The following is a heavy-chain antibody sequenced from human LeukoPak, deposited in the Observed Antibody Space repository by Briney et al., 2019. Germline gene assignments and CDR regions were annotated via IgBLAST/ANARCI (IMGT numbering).Heavy chain of an antibody. CDR1: GFTFTDAW. J-gene: IGHJ4*02. CDR3: TWLTCGGSCWSL. D-gene: IGHD2-15*01. V-gene: IGHV3-15*01. Sequence: GGSLRLSCTASGFTFTDAWMSWVRQAPGKGLERVGRIKSKGSGGTTDYAAPVKGRFTISRDDSKNTVYLQMNSLKTEDTAVYFCTWLTCGGSCWSLWGQGTLVTVSS. CDR2: IKSKGSGGTT.